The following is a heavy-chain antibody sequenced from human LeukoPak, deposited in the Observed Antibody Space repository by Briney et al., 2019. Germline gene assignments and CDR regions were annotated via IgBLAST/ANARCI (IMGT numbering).Heavy chain of an antibody. CDR2: FDPEVGKT. CDR1: GYTLTELS. D-gene: IGHD2-2*01. Sequence: ASVKVSCKVSGYTLTELSMHWVRQAPGKGLEWMGGFDPEVGKTIYAQKFQGRVTMTRNTSISTAYMEPSSLRSEDTAVYYCARRRYCSSTSCYARWFDPWGQGTLVTVSS. V-gene: IGHV1-24*01. J-gene: IGHJ5*02. CDR3: ARRRYCSSTSCYARWFDP.